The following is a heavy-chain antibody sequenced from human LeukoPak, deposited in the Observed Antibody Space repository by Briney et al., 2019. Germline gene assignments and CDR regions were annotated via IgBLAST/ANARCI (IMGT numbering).Heavy chain of an antibody. CDR2: ISGSGGST. D-gene: IGHD3-3*01. Sequence: GGSLRLSCAASGFTFSSYAMSWVRQAPGKGLEWVSAISGSGGSTYYADSVKGRFTISRDNSKNTLYLQMNSLRAEDTAVYYCAKDSTERSYDFWGGYTYYFDYWGQGTLVTVSS. J-gene: IGHJ4*02. CDR1: GFTFSSYA. V-gene: IGHV3-23*01. CDR3: AKDSTERSYDFWGGYTYYFDY.